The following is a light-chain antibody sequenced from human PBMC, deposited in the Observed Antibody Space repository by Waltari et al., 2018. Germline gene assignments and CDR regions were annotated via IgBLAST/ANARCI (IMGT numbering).Light chain of an antibody. V-gene: IGKV1-39*01. J-gene: IGKJ2*01. CDR1: QSISNF. CDR3: QQSYSSPYT. CDR2: SAS. Sequence: DIQMTQSPSSLSSFVGDKITITCRTSQSISNFLNRYQQKSGEAPKLLIYSASNLRSGVPSRFTGSGSGTDFTLTISGLQPEDFASYFCQQSYSSPYTFGQGTKLDIK.